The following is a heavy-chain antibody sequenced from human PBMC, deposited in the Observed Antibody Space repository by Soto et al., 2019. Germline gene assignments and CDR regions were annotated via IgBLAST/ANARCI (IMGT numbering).Heavy chain of an antibody. J-gene: IGHJ3*02. CDR2: IYYSGST. CDR3: AHVLRFLEWESYDAFDI. D-gene: IGHD3-3*01. Sequence: SETLSLTCTVSGGSISSSSYYWGWIRQPPGKGLEWIGSIYYSGSTYYNPSLKSRVTISVDTSKNQFSLKLSSVTAADTAVYYCAHVLRFLEWESYDAFDIWGQGTMVTVSS. V-gene: IGHV4-39*07. CDR1: GGSISSSSYY.